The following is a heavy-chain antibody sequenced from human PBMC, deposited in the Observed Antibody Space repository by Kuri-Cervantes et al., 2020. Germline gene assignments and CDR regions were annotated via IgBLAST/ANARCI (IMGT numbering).Heavy chain of an antibody. CDR3: ARHGNKLGYCSSTSCYEPYYFDY. D-gene: IGHD2-2*01. CDR2: INHSGST. Sequence: SWFRQTPGKGLEWIGEINHSGSTNYNPSLKSRVTISVDTSKNQFSLKLSSVTAADTAVYYCARHGNKLGYCSSTSCYEPYYFDYWGQGTLVTVSS. V-gene: IGHV4-34*01. J-gene: IGHJ4*02.